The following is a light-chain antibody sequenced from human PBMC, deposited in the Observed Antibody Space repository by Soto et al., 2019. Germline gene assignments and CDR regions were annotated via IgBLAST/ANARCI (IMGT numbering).Light chain of an antibody. CDR2: ATS. CDR1: LSISTY. J-gene: IGKJ2*01. Sequence: DIQMTQSASSLSASVGDRVTITCRASLSISTYFNWYQQKPGKAPKLLIFATSSLQSGVPSRVSSSGSGTDFTLTISSLQPEDFATYSCEQGYSTPYTFGEAPNLEIK. V-gene: IGKV1-39*01. CDR3: EQGYSTPYT.